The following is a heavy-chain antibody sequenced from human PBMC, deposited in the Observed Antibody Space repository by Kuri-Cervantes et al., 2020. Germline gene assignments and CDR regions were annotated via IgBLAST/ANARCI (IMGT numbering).Heavy chain of an antibody. J-gene: IGHJ3*02. CDR3: ARGVGFGELQPDAAVDI. V-gene: IGHV1-18*04. Sequence: ASVKVSCKASGYTFTNYGISWVRQAPGQGPEWVGWISAYNGNTDYGQKLRGRVTMTTDTSTSTAYMELRSLRSDDTAVYYCARGVGFGELQPDAAVDIWGQGTMVTVSS. CDR1: GYTFTNYG. D-gene: IGHD3-10*01. CDR2: ISAYNGNT.